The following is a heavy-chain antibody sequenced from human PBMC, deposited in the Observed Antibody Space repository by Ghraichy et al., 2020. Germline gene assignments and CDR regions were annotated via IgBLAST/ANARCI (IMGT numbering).Heavy chain of an antibody. V-gene: IGHV4-59*01. Sequence: SETLSLTCTVSGGSISSYYWSWIRQPPGKGLEWIGYIYYSGSTNYNPSLKSRVTISVDTSKNQFSLKLSSVTAADTAVYYCARSEKLVAGFVGAFDIWGQGTMVTVSS. CDR3: ARSEKLVAGFVGAFDI. CDR1: GGSISSYY. J-gene: IGHJ3*02. CDR2: IYYSGST. D-gene: IGHD5-12*01.